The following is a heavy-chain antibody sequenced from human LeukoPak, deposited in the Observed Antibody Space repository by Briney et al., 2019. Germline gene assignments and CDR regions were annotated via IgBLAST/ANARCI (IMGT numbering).Heavy chain of an antibody. Sequence: GGSLRLSCAASGFTVSSNYMSWVRQAPGKGLEWVSVIYSGGSTYYADSVKGRFTISRDNSKNTLYLQMNSLRAEDTAVYYCAKPGHYDSSGYYYDYYFDYWGQGTLVTVSS. CDR3: AKPGHYDSSGYYYDYYFDY. V-gene: IGHV3-53*01. CDR1: GFTVSSNY. D-gene: IGHD3-22*01. J-gene: IGHJ4*02. CDR2: IYSGGST.